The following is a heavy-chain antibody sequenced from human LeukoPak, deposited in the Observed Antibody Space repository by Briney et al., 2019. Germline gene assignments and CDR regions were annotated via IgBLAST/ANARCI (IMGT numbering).Heavy chain of an antibody. J-gene: IGHJ4*02. CDR1: GYTFNSHD. V-gene: IGHV1-8*03. D-gene: IGHD3-22*01. CDR2: MNPNSGNT. Sequence: ASVKVSCKASGYTFNSHDINWVRQAPRQGLEWMGWMNPNSGNTGYAQKFQGRVTITRNTSISTAYMELSSLRSEDTAVYYCARGPSDSSGSYWSRPYSFDFWGQGTLVTVSS. CDR3: ARGPSDSSGSYWSRPYSFDF.